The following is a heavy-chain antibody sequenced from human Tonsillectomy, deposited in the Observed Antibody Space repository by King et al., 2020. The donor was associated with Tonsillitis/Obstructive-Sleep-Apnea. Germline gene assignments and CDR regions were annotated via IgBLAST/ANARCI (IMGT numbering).Heavy chain of an antibody. D-gene: IGHD2-2*01. CDR1: GFTFRSYG. Sequence: VQLVESGGGVVQPGRSLRLSCSASGFTFRSYGMYWVRQAPGKGREGVAVIWYDGSNKYYADSVKGRFTISRDNSKNTLYLQMNSLRAEDTAVYYCAREGDIVVVPAALDYWGQGTLVTVSS. CDR2: IWYDGSNK. V-gene: IGHV3-33*01. J-gene: IGHJ4*02. CDR3: AREGDIVVVPAALDY.